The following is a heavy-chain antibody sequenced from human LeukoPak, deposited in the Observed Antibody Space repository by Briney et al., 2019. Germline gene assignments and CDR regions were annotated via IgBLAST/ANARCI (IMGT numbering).Heavy chain of an antibody. V-gene: IGHV4-39*01. D-gene: IGHD3-22*01. J-gene: IGHJ6*03. CDR1: GGSISSSSYY. CDR2: IYYSGST. CDR3: ARLNYYDSSGYYYPTYYYYYYMAV. Sequence: SETLSLTCTVSGGSISSSSYYWGWIRQPPGKGLEWIGSIYYSGSTYYNPSLKSRVTISVDTSKNQFSRKRSSVTAADTAVYYCARLNYYDSSGYYYPTYYYYYYMAVWGKGTTVTISS.